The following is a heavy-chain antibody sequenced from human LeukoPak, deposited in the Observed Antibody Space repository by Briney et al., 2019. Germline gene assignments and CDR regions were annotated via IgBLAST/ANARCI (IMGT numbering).Heavy chain of an antibody. Sequence: GGSLRLSCAVSGFTFSSYAMSWVRQAPGKGLEWVSGITDSGDSTFYTDSVKGRFTISRDNSRSTLYLQMNSLRVEDTAVYYCARVSPPFSFDYWGQGTLVTVSS. CDR1: GFTFSSYA. J-gene: IGHJ4*02. V-gene: IGHV3-23*01. CDR2: ITDSGDST. CDR3: ARVSPPFSFDY.